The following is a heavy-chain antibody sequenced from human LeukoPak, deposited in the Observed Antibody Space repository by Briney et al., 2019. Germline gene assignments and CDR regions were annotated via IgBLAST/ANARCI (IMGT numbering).Heavy chain of an antibody. CDR2: IKQDGSEK. V-gene: IGHV3-7*01. J-gene: IGHJ4*02. D-gene: IGHD5-12*01. CDR3: ASQYSGYAYFDH. Sequence: GGSLRLSCAASGFTFSSYGMHWVRQAPGKGLEWVANIKQDGSEKYYVDSVKGRFTISRDDAKNSLYLQMNSLRDEDTAVYYCASQYSGYAYFDHWGQGTLVTVSS. CDR1: GFTFSSYG.